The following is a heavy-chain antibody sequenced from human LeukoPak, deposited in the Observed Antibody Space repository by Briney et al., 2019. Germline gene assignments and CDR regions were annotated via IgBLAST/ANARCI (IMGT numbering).Heavy chain of an antibody. J-gene: IGHJ4*02. CDR3: ARERAAAGNFDY. CDR1: GGSISSYYY. V-gene: IGHV4-59*01. Sequence: PSETLSLTCTVSGGSISSYYYWSWIRQPPGKGLEWIGYIYYSGSTNYNPSLKSRVTISAETSKNQFSLKLSSVTAADTAVYYCARERAAAGNFDYWGQGTLVTVSS. D-gene: IGHD6-13*01. CDR2: IYYSGST.